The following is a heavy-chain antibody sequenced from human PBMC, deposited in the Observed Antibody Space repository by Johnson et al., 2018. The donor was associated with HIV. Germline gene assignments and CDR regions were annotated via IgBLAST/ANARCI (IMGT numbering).Heavy chain of an antibody. J-gene: IGHJ3*02. CDR2: INWNGGRT. D-gene: IGHD6-13*01. CDR1: GFTFDDFG. Sequence: VQLVESGGGVVRPWGSLRLSCAASGFTFDDFGMSWVRQAPGKGLEWVSGINWNGGRTGYANSVKGRFTISRDNSKNTLYLQMGSLRAEDMAVYYCARDEGPYSSSWTHAFDIWGQGTMVTVSS. CDR3: ARDEGPYSSSWTHAFDI. V-gene: IGHV3-20*04.